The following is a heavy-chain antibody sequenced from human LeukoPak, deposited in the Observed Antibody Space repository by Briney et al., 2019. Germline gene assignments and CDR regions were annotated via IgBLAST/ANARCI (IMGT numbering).Heavy chain of an antibody. Sequence: SETLSLTCTVSGGSMSPYYWSWIRQPPGKGLEWIGNIYYSGSTNYNPSLKSRVTISVDTSKNQFSLKLSSVTAADTAVYYCASTLRDGYNEDYYFDYWGQGTLVTVSS. CDR3: ASTLRDGYNEDYYFDY. J-gene: IGHJ4*02. CDR1: GGSMSPYY. D-gene: IGHD5-24*01. V-gene: IGHV4-59*08. CDR2: IYYSGST.